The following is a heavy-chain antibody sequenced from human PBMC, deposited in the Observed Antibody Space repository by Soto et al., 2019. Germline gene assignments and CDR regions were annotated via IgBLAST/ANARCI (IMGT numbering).Heavy chain of an antibody. CDR2: IYYSGST. D-gene: IGHD2-15*01. J-gene: IGHJ5*02. CDR3: AGLSGYCSGGSCSRGFDP. CDR1: GGSISSSSYY. Sequence: SETLSLTCTVSGGSISSSSYYWGWIRQPPGKGLEWIGSIYYSGSTYYNPSLKSRVTISVDTSKNQFSLKLSSVTAADTAVYYCAGLSGYCSGGSCSRGFDPWGQGTLVTVSS. V-gene: IGHV4-39*01.